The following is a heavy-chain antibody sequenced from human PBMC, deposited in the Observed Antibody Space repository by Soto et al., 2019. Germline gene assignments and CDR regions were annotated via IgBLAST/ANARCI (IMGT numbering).Heavy chain of an antibody. CDR1: GYSFTNYW. J-gene: IGHJ4*02. CDR2: IDPSDSQT. Sequence: GESLKISCKTSGYSFTNYWISWVRQMPGKGLEWMGRIDPSDSQTYYSPSFRGHVTISVTKSITTVFLQWSSLRASDTAMYYCARQIYDSDTGPNFQYYFDSWGQGTPVTVSS. V-gene: IGHV5-10-1*01. CDR3: ARQIYDSDTGPNFQYYFDS. D-gene: IGHD3-22*01.